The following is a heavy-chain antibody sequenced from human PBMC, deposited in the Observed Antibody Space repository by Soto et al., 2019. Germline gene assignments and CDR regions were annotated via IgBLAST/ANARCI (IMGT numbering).Heavy chain of an antibody. V-gene: IGHV1-18*01. CDR1: GYTFSSHG. CDR2: ISAYNGNT. CDR3: AREYDYSNPRHYYGMDV. J-gene: IGHJ6*02. Sequence: QVELVQSGPEVKKPGASVKVSCQASGYTFSSHGVSWVRQAPGQGLEWIGWISAYNGNTNFAQKFQGRVTMTTDTSTSTAYMDMRSLISDDTAVYYWAREYDYSNPRHYYGMDVWGQGTTVTVSS. D-gene: IGHD4-4*01.